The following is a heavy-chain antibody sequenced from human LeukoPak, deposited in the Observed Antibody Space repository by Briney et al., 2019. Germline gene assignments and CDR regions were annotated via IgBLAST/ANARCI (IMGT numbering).Heavy chain of an antibody. Sequence: GGSLRLSCAASGFTFSSYWMSWVPQAPGKGLEWVANIKQDGSEKYYVDSVKGRFTISRANAKNSLYLQMNSLRDEDTAVYYCAREEWFGELLPDYWGQGTLVTVSS. CDR2: IKQDGSEK. J-gene: IGHJ4*02. V-gene: IGHV3-7*01. D-gene: IGHD3-10*01. CDR3: AREEWFGELLPDY. CDR1: GFTFSSYW.